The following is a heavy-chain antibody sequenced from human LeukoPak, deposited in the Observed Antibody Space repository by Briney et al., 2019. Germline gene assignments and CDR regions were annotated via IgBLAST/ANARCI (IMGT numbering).Heavy chain of an antibody. CDR2: IYHSGST. D-gene: IGHD3-22*01. V-gene: IGHV4-30-2*01. Sequence: SQTLSLTCAVSGGSISSGGYSWSWIRQPPGKGLEWIGYIYHSGSTYYNPSLKSRVTISVDRSKNQFSLKLSSVPAADTAVYYCALYGVIGAFDIWGQGTMVTVSS. CDR3: ALYGVIGAFDI. CDR1: GGSISSGGYS. J-gene: IGHJ3*02.